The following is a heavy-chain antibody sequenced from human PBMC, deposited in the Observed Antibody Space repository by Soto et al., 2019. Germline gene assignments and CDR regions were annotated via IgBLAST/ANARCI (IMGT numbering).Heavy chain of an antibody. CDR1: GDSVSSWDYY. V-gene: IGHV4-61*08. D-gene: IGHD6-6*01. CDR2: ISQSGNT. CDR3: ARAPKVSGSSQTRPDF. Sequence: PSETLSLTCTVSGDSVSSWDYYWTWIRQPPGKGLEWIGEISQSGNTNYSPSLKSRVSISIDTSKKQFSLNLASVSAADTAVYYCARAPKVSGSSQTRPDFWGQGTLVTVSS. J-gene: IGHJ4*02.